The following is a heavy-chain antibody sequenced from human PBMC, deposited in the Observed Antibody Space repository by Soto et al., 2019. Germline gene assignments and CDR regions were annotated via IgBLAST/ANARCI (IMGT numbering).Heavy chain of an antibody. CDR1: GFTFSSYG. V-gene: IGHV3-33*01. J-gene: IGHJ1*01. D-gene: IGHD3-22*01. CDR2: IWYDGSNK. Sequence: HPGGSLRLSCAASGFTFSSYGMHWVRQAPGKGMEWVAVIWYDGSNKFYADSVKGRFTISRDNSKNTLYLQMNSLRAEDTAVYYCASDDRYYYDSRGYSAEYFQHWAQGTPVPVSS. CDR3: ASDDRYYYDSRGYSAEYFQH.